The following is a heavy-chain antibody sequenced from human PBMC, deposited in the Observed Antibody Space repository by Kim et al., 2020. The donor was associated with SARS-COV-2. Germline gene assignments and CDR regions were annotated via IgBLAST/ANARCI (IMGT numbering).Heavy chain of an antibody. CDR1: GFTLNSYA. D-gene: IGHD2-15*01. CDR3: AKHADIVGEYHMDV. Sequence: GGSLRLSCAASGFTLNSYAMSWVRQAPGKGLQWVSCISASGGRTHYADSVKGRFTISRDKTKNMVYLQMHSLRAEDTAVYYCAKHADIVGEYHMDVWG. V-gene: IGHV3-23*01. CDR2: ISASGGRT. J-gene: IGHJ6*04.